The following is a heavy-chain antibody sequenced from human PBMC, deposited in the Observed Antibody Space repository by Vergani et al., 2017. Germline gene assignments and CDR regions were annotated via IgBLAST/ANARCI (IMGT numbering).Heavy chain of an antibody. V-gene: IGHV3-33*06. D-gene: IGHD3-9*01. J-gene: IGHJ4*02. CDR2: IWYDGSNK. CDR3: AKDAYDILTGYYLDY. CDR1: GFTFSSYG. Sequence: QVQLVESGGGVVQPGRSLRLSCAASGFTFSSYGMHWVRQAPGKGLEWVAVIWYDGSNKYYVDSVKGRFTISRDNSKNTLYLQMTSLRAEDTAVDYCAKDAYDILTGYYLDYWGQGTLVTVSS.